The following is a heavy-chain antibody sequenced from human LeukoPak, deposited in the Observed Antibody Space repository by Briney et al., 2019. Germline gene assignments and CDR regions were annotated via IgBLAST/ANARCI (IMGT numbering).Heavy chain of an antibody. CDR3: ARARFLEWLPRPNWFDP. J-gene: IGHJ5*02. Sequence: ASVKVSCKASGYTFTSYGISWVRQAPGQGLEWMGWISAYNGNTNYAQKLQGRVTMTTDTSTSTAYMELRSLRSDDTAVYYCARARFLEWLPRPNWFDPWGQGTLVTVSS. CDR2: ISAYNGNT. D-gene: IGHD3-3*01. CDR1: GYTFTSYG. V-gene: IGHV1-18*01.